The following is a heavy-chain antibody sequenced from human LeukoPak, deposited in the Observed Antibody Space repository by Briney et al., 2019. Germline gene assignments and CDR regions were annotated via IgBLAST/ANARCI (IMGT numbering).Heavy chain of an antibody. J-gene: IGHJ5*02. CDR2: ISSSGSTI. Sequence: GGSLRLSCAASGFTFSSYEMNWVRQAPGKGLEWVSYISSSGSTIYYADSVKGRFTISRDNAKNSLYLQMNSLRAEDTAVYYCARVGSSSWYWFDPWGQGTLVTVSS. D-gene: IGHD6-13*01. CDR3: ARVGSSSWYWFDP. V-gene: IGHV3-48*03. CDR1: GFTFSSYE.